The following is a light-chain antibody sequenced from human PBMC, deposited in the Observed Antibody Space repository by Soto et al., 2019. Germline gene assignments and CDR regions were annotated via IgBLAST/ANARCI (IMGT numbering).Light chain of an antibody. V-gene: IGKV1-17*01. J-gene: IGKJ3*01. CDR2: DAF. CDR3: LQWNTHPLT. Sequence: DLQMTQSPSSLSASVGDRVTITCRASQGIRNDLGWYQQKSGKAPKRLIYDAFTLEGGVQSRFGGGGSGTEFTLTISSLQPEDFATYYCLQWNTHPLTFGPGTKVDIK. CDR1: QGIRND.